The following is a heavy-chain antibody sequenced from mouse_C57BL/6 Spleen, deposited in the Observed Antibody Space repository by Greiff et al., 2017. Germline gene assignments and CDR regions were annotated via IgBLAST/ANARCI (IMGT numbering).Heavy chain of an antibody. D-gene: IGHD2-10*01. V-gene: IGHV1-26*01. J-gene: IGHJ3*01. CDR1: GYTFTDYY. CDR2: INPNNGGT. CDR3: ARGPTLFAY. Sequence: EVQLQQSGPELVKPGASVKISCKASGYTFTDYYMNWVKQSHGKSLEWIGDINPNNGGTSYNQKFKGKATLTVDKSSSTAYMELRSLTSEDSAVYYCARGPTLFAYWGQGTLVTVSA.